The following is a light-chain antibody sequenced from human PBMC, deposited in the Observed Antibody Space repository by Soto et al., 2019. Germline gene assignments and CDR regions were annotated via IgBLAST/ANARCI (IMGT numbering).Light chain of an antibody. J-gene: IGLJ2*01. CDR1: NIGSYS. CDR2: SDS. V-gene: IGLV3-21*04. CDR3: QVWDSSSDHVV. Sequence: SSELTQPPSVSVAPGKTASITCGGNNIGSYSVHWYQKKAGQAPVLVIYSDSDRPSGIPERFSGSNSGNTATLTISSVEAGDEADYYCQVWDSSSDHVVFGGGTKVTVL.